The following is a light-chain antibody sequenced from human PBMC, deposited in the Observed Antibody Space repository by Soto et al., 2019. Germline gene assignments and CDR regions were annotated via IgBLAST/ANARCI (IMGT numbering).Light chain of an antibody. Sequence: QSVLTQPASVSGSPGQSITISCTGTSSDVGSYNLVSWYQQHPGKAPKLMIYEGSKRPSGVSNRFSGSKSGNTASLTISGLQAEDDADYYCCSYAGSSTFPFVFGTGAKVTVL. J-gene: IGLJ1*01. CDR2: EGS. CDR3: CSYAGSSTFPFV. CDR1: SSDVGSYNL. V-gene: IGLV2-23*03.